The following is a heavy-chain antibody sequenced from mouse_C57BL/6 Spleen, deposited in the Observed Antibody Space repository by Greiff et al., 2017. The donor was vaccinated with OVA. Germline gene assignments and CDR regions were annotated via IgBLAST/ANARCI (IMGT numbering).Heavy chain of an antibody. V-gene: IGHV1-72*01. J-gene: IGHJ1*03. CDR1: GYTFTSYW. CDR2: IDPNSGGT. Sequence: QVQLKQPGAELVKPGASVKLSCKASGYTFTSYWMHWVKQRPGRGLEWIGRIDPNSGGTKYNEKFKSKATLTVDKPSSTAYMQLSSLTSEDSAVYYCARVEGDYYGSRYWYFDVWGTGTTVTVSS. D-gene: IGHD1-1*01. CDR3: ARVEGDYYGSRYWYFDV.